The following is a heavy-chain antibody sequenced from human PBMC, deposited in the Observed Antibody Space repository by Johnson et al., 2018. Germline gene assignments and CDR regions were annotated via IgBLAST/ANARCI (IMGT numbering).Heavy chain of an antibody. D-gene: IGHD3-10*01. CDR2: ISWSSGSI. V-gene: IGHV3-9*01. CDR1: GFTFDDYA. J-gene: IGHJ1*01. Sequence: EVQLLESGGGLVQPGRSLRLSCAASGFTFDDYAMHWVRPAPGKGLEWVLGISWSSGSIGYADSVKGRFTISKDNATNSLYLQMNSLRAADPALDYCAKGHFSMGRGVIIRPEYVEHWGQGNRVTVSS. CDR3: AKGHFSMGRGVIIRPEYVEH.